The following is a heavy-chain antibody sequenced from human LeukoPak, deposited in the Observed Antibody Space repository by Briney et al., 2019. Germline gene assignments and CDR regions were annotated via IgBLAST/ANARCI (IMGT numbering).Heavy chain of an antibody. CDR3: AKEQWYSCSWPHFDY. Sequence: GGSLRLSCAASGFTFSSYGMHWVRQAPGKGLEWVAVISYDGSNKYYADSVKGRFTISRDNSKNTLYLQMNSLRAEDMAVYYCAKEQWYSCSWPHFDYWGQGTLVTVSS. D-gene: IGHD6-13*01. CDR2: ISYDGSNK. J-gene: IGHJ4*02. CDR1: GFTFSSYG. V-gene: IGHV3-30*18.